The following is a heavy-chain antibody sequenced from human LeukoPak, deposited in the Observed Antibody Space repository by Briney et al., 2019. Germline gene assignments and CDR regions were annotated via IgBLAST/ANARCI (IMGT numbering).Heavy chain of an antibody. Sequence: SVKVSCKASGGTFSSYAISWARQAPGQGLEWMGGIIPIFGTANYAQKFQGRLTITTDESTSTAYMELSSLRSEDTAVYYCARDAGIAVAVNYFDYWGQGTLVTVSS. V-gene: IGHV1-69*05. CDR2: IIPIFGTA. CDR1: GGTFSSYA. J-gene: IGHJ4*02. D-gene: IGHD6-19*01. CDR3: ARDAGIAVAVNYFDY.